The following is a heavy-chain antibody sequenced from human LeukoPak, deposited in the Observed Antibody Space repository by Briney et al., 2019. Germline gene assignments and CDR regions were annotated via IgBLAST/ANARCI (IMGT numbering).Heavy chain of an antibody. CDR1: GFTFSSYS. J-gene: IGHJ6*03. V-gene: IGHV3-21*01. CDR3: ARVVDSHYYYYMDV. CDR2: ISSSSSYI. D-gene: IGHD1-26*01. Sequence: GRSLRLSCAASGFTFSSYSMNWVRQAPGKGLEWVSSISSSSSYIYYADSVKGRFTISRDNAKNSLYLQMNSLRAEDTAVYYCARVVDSHYYYYMDVWGKGTTVTVSS.